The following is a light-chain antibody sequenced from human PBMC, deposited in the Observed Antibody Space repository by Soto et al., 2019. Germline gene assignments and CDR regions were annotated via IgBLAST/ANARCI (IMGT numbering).Light chain of an antibody. V-gene: IGLV2-14*01. CDR1: SSEVGGYNY. CDR2: DVS. CDR3: SSYTSSRAYV. Sequence: QSVLTQPASVSGSPGQSLTISCTGTSSEVGGYNYVSWYQQHPGKAPKLMIYDVSNRPSGVSNRFSGSKSGNTVSLTISGLQAEDEADYYCSSYTSSRAYVFGTGT. J-gene: IGLJ1*01.